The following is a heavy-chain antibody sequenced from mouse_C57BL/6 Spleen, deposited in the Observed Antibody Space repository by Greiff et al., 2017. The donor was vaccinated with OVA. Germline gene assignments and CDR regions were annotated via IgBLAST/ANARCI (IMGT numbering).Heavy chain of an antibody. CDR3: ASSHYYGSHWYFDV. CDR2: IDPSDSYT. V-gene: IGHV1-69*01. CDR1: GYTFTSYW. D-gene: IGHD1-1*01. J-gene: IGHJ1*03. Sequence: VQLQQPGAELVMPGASVKLSCKASGYTFTSYWMHWVKQRPGQGLEWIGEIDPSDSYTNYNQKFKGKSTLTVDKSSSTAYMQLSSLTSEDSAVYYCASSHYYGSHWYFDVWGTGTTGTVSS.